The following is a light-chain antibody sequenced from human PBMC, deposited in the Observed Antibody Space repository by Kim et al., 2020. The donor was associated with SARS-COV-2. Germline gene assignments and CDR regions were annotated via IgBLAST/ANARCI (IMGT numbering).Light chain of an antibody. CDR3: QQRSNWLT. CDR2: DAS. CDR1: QSVSSY. J-gene: IGKJ5*01. Sequence: EIVLTQSPATLSLSPGERATLSCRASQSVSSYLAWYQQKLGQAPRLLIYDASNRATGIPARFSGSGSGTDFTLTISSLEPEDFAVYYCQQRSNWLTFGQGTRLEIK. V-gene: IGKV3-11*01.